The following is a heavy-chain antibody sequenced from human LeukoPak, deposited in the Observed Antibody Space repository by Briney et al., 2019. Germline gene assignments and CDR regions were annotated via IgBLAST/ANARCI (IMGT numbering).Heavy chain of an antibody. D-gene: IGHD2-2*01. J-gene: IGHJ4*02. V-gene: IGHV3-15*01. CDR2: IKRKTDGGTT. CDR1: GFTFSNAW. Sequence: GGSLRLSCAASGFTFSNAWMSWVRQAPGRGLEWVGRIKRKTDGGTTDYAAPVKGRFTISRDDSKNTLYLQMNSLKTEDTAVYYCTTEKWLLTGSSAEFDYWGQGTLVTVSS. CDR3: TTEKWLLTGSSAEFDY.